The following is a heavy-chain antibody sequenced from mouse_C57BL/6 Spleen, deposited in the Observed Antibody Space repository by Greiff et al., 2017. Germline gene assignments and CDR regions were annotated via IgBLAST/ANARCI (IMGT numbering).Heavy chain of an antibody. Sequence: DVMLVESGGGLVKPGGSLKLSCAASGFTFSSYAMSWVRQTPEKRLEWVATISDGGSYTYYPDNVKGRFTISRDNAKNNLYLQMSHLKSEDTAMYYCARGAYDYWGQGTLVTVSA. J-gene: IGHJ3*01. CDR2: ISDGGSYT. V-gene: IGHV5-4*03. CDR3: ARGAYDY. CDR1: GFTFSSYA. D-gene: IGHD6-5*01.